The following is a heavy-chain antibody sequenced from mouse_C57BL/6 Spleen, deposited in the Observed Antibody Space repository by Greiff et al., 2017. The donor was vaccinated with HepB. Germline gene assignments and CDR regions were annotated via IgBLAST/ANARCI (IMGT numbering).Heavy chain of an antibody. Sequence: EVKLQESGPELVKPGASVKISCKASGYSFTDYNMNWVKQSNGKSLEWIGVINPNYGTTSYNQKFKGKATLTVDQSSSTAYMQLNSLTSEDSAVYYCARSDYGSSSWFAYWGQGTLVTVSA. CDR3: ARSDYGSSSWFAY. J-gene: IGHJ3*01. CDR1: GYSFTDYN. V-gene: IGHV1-39*01. CDR2: INPNYGTT. D-gene: IGHD1-1*01.